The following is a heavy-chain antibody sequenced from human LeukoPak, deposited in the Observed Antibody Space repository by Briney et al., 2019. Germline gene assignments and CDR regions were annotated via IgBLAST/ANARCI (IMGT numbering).Heavy chain of an antibody. Sequence: ASVKVSCKASGYTFTDYYMHWVRQAPGQGLEWMGRINPNSGSTNYAQKFQGRVTKTRDTSISTAYMELSRLRSDDTAVYYCARNLYCSSTSCEDQAIDYWGQGTQVTVSS. CDR3: ARNLYCSSTSCEDQAIDY. V-gene: IGHV1-2*06. D-gene: IGHD2-2*01. CDR2: INPNSGST. CDR1: GYTFTDYY. J-gene: IGHJ4*02.